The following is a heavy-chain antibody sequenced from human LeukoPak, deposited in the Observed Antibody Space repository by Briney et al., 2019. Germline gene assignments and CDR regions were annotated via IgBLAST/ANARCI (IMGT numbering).Heavy chain of an antibody. CDR3: ARVGPKFFGVDLLDY. J-gene: IGHJ4*02. Sequence: GGSLRLSCAACGFTFSSYWMSWVRQAPGKGLEWVANIKQDGSEKYYVDSVKGRFTISRDNAKNSLYLQMNSLRAEDTAVYYCARVGPKFFGVDLLDYWGQGTLVTVSS. CDR2: IKQDGSEK. CDR1: GFTFSSYW. D-gene: IGHD3-3*01. V-gene: IGHV3-7*01.